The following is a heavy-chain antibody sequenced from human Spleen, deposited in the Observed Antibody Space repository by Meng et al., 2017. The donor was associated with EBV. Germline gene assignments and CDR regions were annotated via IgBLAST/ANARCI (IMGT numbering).Heavy chain of an antibody. CDR1: GYMFTSYG. V-gene: IGHV1-18*01. D-gene: IGHD2-21*01. J-gene: IGHJ4*02. CDR2: ISTNSGNT. Sequence: QVQLVRSGAEVKKPGASVKVACKASGYMFTSYGISWVRQAPGQGLEWMGSISTNSGNTNYAKRLQGRVTMTIDRSTSTAYVELRSLTSDDTAVYYCARGQGIPWPFWGQGTLVTVSS. CDR3: ARGQGIPWPF.